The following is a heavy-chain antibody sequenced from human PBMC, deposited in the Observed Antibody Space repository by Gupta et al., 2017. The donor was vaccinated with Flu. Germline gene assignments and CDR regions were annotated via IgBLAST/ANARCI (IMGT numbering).Heavy chain of an antibody. Sequence: VRQPPGKGLEWIGSLYYSGSTYYNPSLKSRVTISVGTSKNQFSLKLSSVTAADTAVYYCQAYCSGGSCRSDYWGQGTLVTVSS. CDR2: LYYSGST. CDR3: QAYCSGGSCRSDY. V-gene: IGHV4-39*01. J-gene: IGHJ4*02. D-gene: IGHD2-15*01.